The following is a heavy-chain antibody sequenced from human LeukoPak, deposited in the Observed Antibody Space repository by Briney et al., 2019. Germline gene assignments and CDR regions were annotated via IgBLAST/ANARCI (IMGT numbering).Heavy chain of an antibody. CDR2: INSDGSST. CDR3: ARDFTMVRGAPYGMDV. J-gene: IGHJ6*02. D-gene: IGHD3-10*01. Sequence: GGSLRLSCAASGFTFSSYWMHWVRQAPGKGLVWVSRINSDGSSTSYADSVKGRFTISRDNAKNTLYLQMNSLRAEDTAVYYCARDFTMVRGAPYGMDVWGQGTTVTVSS. CDR1: GFTFSSYW. V-gene: IGHV3-74*01.